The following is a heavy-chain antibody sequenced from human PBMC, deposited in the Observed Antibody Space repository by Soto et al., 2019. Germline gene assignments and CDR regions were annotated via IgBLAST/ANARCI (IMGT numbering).Heavy chain of an antibody. CDR3: VRDVSVSSGSFGGY. CDR2: ISTYTGNT. V-gene: IGHV1-18*01. CDR1: GYNFDSYG. Sequence: QVQLVQSGTEVKKPGASVRVSCKASGYNFDSYGLNWVRQAPGQGLEWMGWISTYTGNTDYPQKFQGRVTMTTGTSTNTAFLDLRSLTSDDTAVYYCVRDVSVSSGSFGGYWGQGTLVTVSS. D-gene: IGHD3-10*01. J-gene: IGHJ4*02.